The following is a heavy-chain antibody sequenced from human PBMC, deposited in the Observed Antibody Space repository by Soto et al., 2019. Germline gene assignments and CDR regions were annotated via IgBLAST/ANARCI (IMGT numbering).Heavy chain of an antibody. CDR2: IIPIFGTE. D-gene: IGHD6-13*01. Sequence: QVQLVQSGAEVKKPGSSVRVSCKASGGTFSSYAISWVRQAPGQGLEWMGGIIPIFGTENYAQKFQGRVTITADESTRTAYMELRSLRSEDTAVYYCARDRIAGSKYYYGMDVWGQGTTVTVSS. CDR1: GGTFSSYA. V-gene: IGHV1-69*01. CDR3: ARDRIAGSKYYYGMDV. J-gene: IGHJ6*02.